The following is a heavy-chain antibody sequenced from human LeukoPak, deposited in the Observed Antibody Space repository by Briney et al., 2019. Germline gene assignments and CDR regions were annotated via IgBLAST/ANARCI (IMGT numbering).Heavy chain of an antibody. J-gene: IGHJ4*02. V-gene: IGHV4-59*01. CDR2: IYYSGST. CDR3: ATSSHDLLDTDY. D-gene: IGHD1-1*01. Sequence: PSETLSLTCTVSGGSISSYYWSWIRQPPGKGLEWIGYIYYSGSTNYNPSLRSRVTISVDTSKKQFSLKLSSLTAADTAMYYCATSSHDLLDTDYWGQGTLVTVSS. CDR1: GGSISSYY.